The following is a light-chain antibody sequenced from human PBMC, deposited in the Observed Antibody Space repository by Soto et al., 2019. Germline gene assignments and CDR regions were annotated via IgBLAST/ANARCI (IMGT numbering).Light chain of an antibody. V-gene: IGKV3-20*01. CDR3: QQHNNWPPIT. J-gene: IGKJ5*01. CDR1: QNVDSNS. CDR2: GAS. Sequence: EIVLTQSPGTLSLSPGERATLSCRASQNVDSNSLAWYQQKPGQAPRIIIFGASGRATGIPDRFSGSGSGTDFTLTISRLEPEDFAVYYCQQHNNWPPITFGQGTRLEIK.